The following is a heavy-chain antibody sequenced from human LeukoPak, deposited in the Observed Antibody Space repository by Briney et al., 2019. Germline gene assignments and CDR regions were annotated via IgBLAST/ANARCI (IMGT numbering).Heavy chain of an antibody. CDR1: GFTVSSNY. J-gene: IGHJ4*02. V-gene: IGHV3-53*01. CDR3: ARLVVGATSLPDY. D-gene: IGHD1-26*01. CDR2: IYSGGST. Sequence: GGSLRLSCAASGFTVSSNYMSWVRQAPGKGLEWVSVIYSGGSTYYADSVKGRFTISRDNSKNTLYLQMNSLRAEDTAVYYCARLVVGATSLPDYWGQGTLVTVSS.